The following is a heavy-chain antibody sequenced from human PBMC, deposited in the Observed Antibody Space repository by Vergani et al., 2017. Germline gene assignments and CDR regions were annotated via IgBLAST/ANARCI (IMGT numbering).Heavy chain of an antibody. D-gene: IGHD2-15*01. J-gene: IGHJ6*02. CDR3: AGLGSADCSGGSCYYYYYGMDV. CDR1: GGSISSSSYY. Sequence: QLQLQESGPGLVKPSETLSLTCTVSGGSISSSSYYWGWIRQPPGKGLEWIGSIYYSGSTYYNPSLKSRVTISVDTSKNQFSLKLSSVTAAVTAAYYCAGLGSADCSGGSCYYYYYGMDVWGQGTTVTVSS. V-gene: IGHV4-39*01. CDR2: IYYSGST.